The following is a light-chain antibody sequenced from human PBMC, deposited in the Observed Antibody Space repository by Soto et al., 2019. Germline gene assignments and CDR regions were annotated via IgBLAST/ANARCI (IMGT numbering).Light chain of an antibody. CDR1: SSDVGGYNY. V-gene: IGLV2-14*01. J-gene: IGLJ1*01. Sequence: QSVLTQPASVSGSPGQLITISCTGTSSDVGGYNYVSWYQQHPGKAPKLMIYDVSNRPSGVSNRFSGSKSGNTASLTISGLQAEDEADYYCSSYTSSSTPLCVFGTGTKVTVL. CDR3: SSYTSSSTPLCV. CDR2: DVS.